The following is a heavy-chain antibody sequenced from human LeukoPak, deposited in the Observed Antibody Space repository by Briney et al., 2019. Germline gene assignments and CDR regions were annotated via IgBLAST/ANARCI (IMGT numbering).Heavy chain of an antibody. CDR3: ARETAVAGTDYFDY. CDR1: GGSISSSNW. V-gene: IGHV4-4*02. Sequence: SGTLSLTCAVSGGSISSSNWWSWVRQPPGKGLEWIGEIYHSGSTNYNPSLKSRVTISVDKSKNQFSLRLSSVTAADTAVYYCARETAVAGTDYFDYWGQGTLVTVSS. J-gene: IGHJ4*02. D-gene: IGHD6-19*01. CDR2: IYHSGST.